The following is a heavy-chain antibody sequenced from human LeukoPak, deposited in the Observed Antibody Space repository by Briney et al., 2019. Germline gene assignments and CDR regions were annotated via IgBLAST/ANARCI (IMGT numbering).Heavy chain of an antibody. J-gene: IGHJ4*02. CDR1: GFTFSSYA. CDR2: ISGSGGST. V-gene: IGHV3-23*01. D-gene: IGHD6-13*01. Sequence: GGSLRLSCAASGFTFSSYAMSWVRQAPGKGLEWVSAISGSGGSTYYADSVKGRFTISRDNSKNTLYLQMNSLRAEDTAAYYCAKSLKSSSWYPSFDYWGQGTLVTVSS. CDR3: AKSLKSSSWYPSFDY.